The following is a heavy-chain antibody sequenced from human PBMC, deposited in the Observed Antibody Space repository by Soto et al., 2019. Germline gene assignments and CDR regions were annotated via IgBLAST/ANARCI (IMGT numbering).Heavy chain of an antibody. J-gene: IGHJ3*02. Sequence: PSETLSLTCTFSCGSIISYYWSWIRQPAGKGLEWIGRIYTSGSTNYNPSLKSRVTMSVDTSKNQFSLKLSSVTAADTAVYYCARDAYYYDSSGYYHGNAFDIWGQGTMVTVSS. D-gene: IGHD3-22*01. CDR1: CGSIISYY. V-gene: IGHV4-4*07. CDR2: IYTSGST. CDR3: ARDAYYYDSSGYYHGNAFDI.